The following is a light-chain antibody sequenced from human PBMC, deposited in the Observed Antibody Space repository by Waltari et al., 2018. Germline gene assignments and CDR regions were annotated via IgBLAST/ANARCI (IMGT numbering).Light chain of an antibody. J-gene: IGLJ2*01. CDR1: KLGEKY. CDR2: EDD. Sequence: SYEVTQPPSVSVSPGQTASITCSGDKLGEKYVSWYQQKPGQSPVVVIYEDDDRPSGIPWRFSGSNSGNTATLTISGTQAMDEADYYCQAWDGSTSTVVFGGGTKVTVL. CDR3: QAWDGSTSTVV. V-gene: IGLV3-1*01.